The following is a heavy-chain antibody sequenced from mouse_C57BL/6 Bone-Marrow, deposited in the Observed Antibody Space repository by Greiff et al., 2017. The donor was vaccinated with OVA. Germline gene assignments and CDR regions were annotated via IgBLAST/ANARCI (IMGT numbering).Heavy chain of an antibody. Sequence: VNVVESGPGLVAPSQSLSITCTVSGFSLTSYAISWVRQPPGKGLEWLGVIWTGGGTNYNSALKSRLSISKDNSKSQVFLKMNSLQTDDTARYYCAREGTTVVAHWYFDVWGTGTTVTVSS. CDR3: AREGTTVVAHWYFDV. V-gene: IGHV2-9-1*01. J-gene: IGHJ1*03. D-gene: IGHD1-1*01. CDR2: IWTGGGT. CDR1: GFSLTSYA.